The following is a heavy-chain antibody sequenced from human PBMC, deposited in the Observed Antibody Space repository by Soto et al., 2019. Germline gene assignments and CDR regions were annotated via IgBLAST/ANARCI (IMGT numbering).Heavy chain of an antibody. CDR3: ARDCRPAYYDTLQLNWFEP. D-gene: IGHD3-22*01. J-gene: IGHJ5*02. V-gene: IGHV3-30-3*01. CDR1: GFTFSSYA. CDR2: ISYDGSNK. Sequence: GGSLRLSCAASGFTFSSYAMHWVRQAPGKGLEWVAVISYDGSNKYYADSVKGRFTISRDNSKNTLYLQMNSLRAEDTAVYYCARDCRPAYYDTLQLNWFEPWGQGTPVTVSS.